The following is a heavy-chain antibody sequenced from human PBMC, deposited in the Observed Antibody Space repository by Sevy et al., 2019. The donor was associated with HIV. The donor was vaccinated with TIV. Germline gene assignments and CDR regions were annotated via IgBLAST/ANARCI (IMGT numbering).Heavy chain of an antibody. D-gene: IGHD2-21*02. CDR1: GDTFRKYV. Sequence: ASVKVSCKASGDTFRKYVISWVRQATGQGLEWMGGIIPVYGTTNYAQKFQARVTFTADASTSTVYMELSRLRSEDTAVYYCARDMTCGGDCYYFDNWGQGTLVTVSS. CDR3: ARDMTCGGDCYYFDN. J-gene: IGHJ4*02. V-gene: IGHV1-69*13. CDR2: IIPVYGTT.